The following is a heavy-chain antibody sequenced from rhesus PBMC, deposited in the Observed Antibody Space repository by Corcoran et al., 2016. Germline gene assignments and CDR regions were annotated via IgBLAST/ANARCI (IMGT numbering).Heavy chain of an antibody. D-gene: IGHD6-25*01. CDR1: GGSISSSY. Sequence: QLQLQESGPGLVKPSETLSVTCAVSGGSISSSYWSWIRQAPGKGLEWIGNIYGSGSSTNYNPSLKSRVALSVDTSKNQLSLKLSSVTTADTAVYYCARPYSGSWTLFDYWGQGVLVTVSS. CDR3: ARPYSGSWTLFDY. J-gene: IGHJ4*01. CDR2: IYGSGSST. V-gene: IGHV4-169*01.